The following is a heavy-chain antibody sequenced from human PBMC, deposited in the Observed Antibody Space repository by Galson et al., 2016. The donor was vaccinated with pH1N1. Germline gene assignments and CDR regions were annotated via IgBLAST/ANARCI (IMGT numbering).Heavy chain of an antibody. D-gene: IGHD2-21*02. J-gene: IGHJ2*01. V-gene: IGHV1-8*01. CDR2: MNPNGGNT. CDR1: GYTFTNFD. Sequence: SVKVSCKASGYTFTNFDINWVRQATGQGLEWMGWMNPNGGNTGYAQKFQGRVTMTRNTSIRTAYMELSSLRSEDTAIYYCAIMYCGGDCPPGYFDLWGRGTLVTVSS. CDR3: AIMYCGGDCPPGYFDL.